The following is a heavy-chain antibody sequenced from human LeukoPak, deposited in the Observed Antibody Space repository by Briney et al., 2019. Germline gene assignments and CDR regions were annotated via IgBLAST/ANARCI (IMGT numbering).Heavy chain of an antibody. D-gene: IGHD2-21*02. J-gene: IGHJ4*02. CDR2: INPNSGGT. Sequence: GASVKVSCKASGYTFTGYYMHWVRQAPGQGLEWMGWINPNSGGTNYAQKFQGRVTMTRDTSISTAYMELSRLRSDDTAVYYCAREPGTYCGGDCYSIFDDWGQGTLVTVSS. CDR1: GYTFTGYY. V-gene: IGHV1-2*02. CDR3: AREPGTYCGGDCYSIFDD.